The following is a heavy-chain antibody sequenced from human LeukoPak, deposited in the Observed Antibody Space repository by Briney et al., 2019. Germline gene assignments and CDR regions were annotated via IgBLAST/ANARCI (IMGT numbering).Heavy chain of an antibody. V-gene: IGHV1-18*01. J-gene: IGHJ3*02. Sequence: ASVRVSCKASGYMFSNFAVMWVRQAPGQGLEWMGWINPYNGETYYPQRLQGRVTMTTDTSTSTVYMELSSLRSEDTAVYYCARDRLISMMVLQDDAFDIWGQGTMVTVSS. CDR1: GYMFSNFA. CDR2: INPYNGET. D-gene: IGHD3-22*01. CDR3: ARDRLISMMVLQDDAFDI.